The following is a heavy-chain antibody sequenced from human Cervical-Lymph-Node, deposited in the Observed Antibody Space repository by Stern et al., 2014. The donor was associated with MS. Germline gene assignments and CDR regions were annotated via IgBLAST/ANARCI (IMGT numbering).Heavy chain of an antibody. CDR1: GYSFPNYW. Sequence: EVQLVQSGAEVIKPGESLKISCKGSGYSFPNYWIALVRQTPGKGLEWMGIIDPSNSDTRYSPSFEGRVTMSVDKSISHAYLQWRGLKASDSAMYYCARGDRRNWFDPWGQGTLVTVSS. CDR2: IDPSNSDT. CDR3: ARGDRRNWFDP. D-gene: IGHD3-10*01. V-gene: IGHV5-51*03. J-gene: IGHJ5*02.